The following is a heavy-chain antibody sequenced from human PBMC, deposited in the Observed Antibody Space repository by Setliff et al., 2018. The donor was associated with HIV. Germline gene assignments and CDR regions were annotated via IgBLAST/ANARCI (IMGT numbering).Heavy chain of an antibody. CDR3: ARQFSNSFDS. V-gene: IGHV1-2*02. J-gene: IGHJ4*02. CDR2: ISPYDLSE. CDR1: GYTFIDYF. Sequence: GASVKVSCKASGYTFIDYFIHWVRQAPGQGPEWRGWISPYDLSERTSQRFRGRVTMTRDTSINAAYLDLSGLTSDDTAFYYCARQFSNSFDSWGQGTLVTVSS. D-gene: IGHD7-27*01.